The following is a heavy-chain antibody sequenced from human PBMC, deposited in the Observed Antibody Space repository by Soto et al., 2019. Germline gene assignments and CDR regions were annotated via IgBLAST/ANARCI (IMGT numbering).Heavy chain of an antibody. V-gene: IGHV4-39*01. D-gene: IGHD5-18*01. Sequence: SETLSLTCTVSGGSISSSSYYWGWIRQPPGKGLEWIGSIYYSGSTYYNPSLKSRVTISVDTSKNQFSLKLSSVTAADTAVYYCARPRGYSYGYSRYGMDVWGQGTTVTVS. CDR2: IYYSGST. CDR1: GGSISSSSYY. CDR3: ARPRGYSYGYSRYGMDV. J-gene: IGHJ6*02.